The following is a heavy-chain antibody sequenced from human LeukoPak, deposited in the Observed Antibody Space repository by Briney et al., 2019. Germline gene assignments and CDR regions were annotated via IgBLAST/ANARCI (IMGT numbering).Heavy chain of an antibody. Sequence: PGGSLRLSCAASGFTVSSNYMSWVRQAPGKGLEWVSVIYTGGSPDYADSVKGRFAISRDDSKNTLYLQMNSLRAEGTAVYYCARGRPSGFDIWGQGTMVIVSS. CDR3: ARGRPSGFDI. CDR1: GFTVSSNY. J-gene: IGHJ3*02. V-gene: IGHV3-66*01. CDR2: IYTGGSP.